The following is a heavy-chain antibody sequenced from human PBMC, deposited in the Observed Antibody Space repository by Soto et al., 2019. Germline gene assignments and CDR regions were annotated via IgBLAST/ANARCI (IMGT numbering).Heavy chain of an antibody. CDR3: AKQNSIFGVDSFYYGMDV. CDR2: ITGNGIST. V-gene: IGHV3-23*01. Sequence: EEQLLESGGGLVQPGGSLRLSCAASGFTFSSYDMSWVRQAPGKGLDWVSAITGNGISTYYADSVKGRFTISRDNSKNTLSLQMNSLRAEDTAVYYCAKQNSIFGVDSFYYGMDVWGQGTTVAVSS. J-gene: IGHJ6*02. CDR1: GFTFSSYD. D-gene: IGHD3-3*01.